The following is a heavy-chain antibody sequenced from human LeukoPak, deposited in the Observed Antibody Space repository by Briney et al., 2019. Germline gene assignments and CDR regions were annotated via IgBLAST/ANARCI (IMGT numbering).Heavy chain of an antibody. J-gene: IGHJ4*02. D-gene: IGHD3-3*01. V-gene: IGHV4-39*07. Sequence: SETLSLTCIVSGGSISRTNYYWGWIRQPPGKGLEWIGTIYHSGSTYYNPSLRSRVTISVDTSKNHFSLNLSSVTAADTAVYYCARMGLLRFLEWFSDYWGQGTLVTVSS. CDR1: GGSISRTNYY. CDR3: ARMGLLRFLEWFSDY. CDR2: IYHSGST.